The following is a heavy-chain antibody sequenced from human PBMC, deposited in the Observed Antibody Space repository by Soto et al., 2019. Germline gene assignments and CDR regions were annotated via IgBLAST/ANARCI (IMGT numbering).Heavy chain of an antibody. J-gene: IGHJ6*03. CDR1: GFTFDDYA. D-gene: IGHD3-9*01. V-gene: IGHV3-9*01. CDR3: AKGPRYFDVVHAYHITESYYYNMDE. Sequence: EVPLVESGGGLIQPGRSLRLSCATSGFTFDDYAMHWVRQGPGKGLEWVSGISWNSGDIGYAYSVQGRFTISRDNAKNSLYLQLNGLRAADTALYYCAKGPRYFDVVHAYHITESYYYNMDEWGKGTAVTVSS. CDR2: ISWNSGDI.